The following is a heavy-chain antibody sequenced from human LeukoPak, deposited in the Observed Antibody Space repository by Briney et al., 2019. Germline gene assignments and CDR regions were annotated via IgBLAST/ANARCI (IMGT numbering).Heavy chain of an antibody. V-gene: IGHV4-59*12. D-gene: IGHD3-22*01. J-gene: IGHJ4*02. Sequence: SETLSLTCSASGGSISNYYWTWIRQPPGTGLEYIGYIFHNGYTNYSPSFKSRLTISVDTSKNQFSLKLSSLTAADTAVYYCAKDHGNMYYYDSSGQFDYWGQGTLVTVSS. CDR3: AKDHGNMYYYDSSGQFDY. CDR2: IFHNGYT. CDR1: GGSISNYY.